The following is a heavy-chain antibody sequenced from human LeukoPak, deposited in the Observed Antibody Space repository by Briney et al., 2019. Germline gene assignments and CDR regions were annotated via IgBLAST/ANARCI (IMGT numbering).Heavy chain of an antibody. CDR2: ISSSGSTI. D-gene: IGHD3-10*01. CDR3: ARVLGFGELFFDY. CDR1: GFTFSSYE. Sequence: GGSLRLSCAASGFTFSSYEMSWVRQAPGKGLEWVSYISSSGSTIYYADSVKGRFTISRDNAKNSLYLQMNSLRAEETAVYYCARVLGFGELFFDYWGQGTLVTVSS. J-gene: IGHJ4*02. V-gene: IGHV3-48*03.